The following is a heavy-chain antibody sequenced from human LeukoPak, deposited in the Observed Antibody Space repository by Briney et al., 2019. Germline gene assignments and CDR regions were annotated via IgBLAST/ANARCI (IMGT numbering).Heavy chain of an antibody. CDR3: ARGGRSYFDF. J-gene: IGHJ4*02. D-gene: IGHD3-10*01. V-gene: IGHV3-7*01. CDR1: GFTIDRTT. CDR2: MKEDGSDI. Sequence: GGSLRLSCVASGFTIDRTTMSWVRQAPGKGLEWVANMKEDGSDIYYVDSVRGRFTISRDNAKESVYLQMNSLRAEDTGVYYCARGGRSYFDFWGQGSLVTVSS.